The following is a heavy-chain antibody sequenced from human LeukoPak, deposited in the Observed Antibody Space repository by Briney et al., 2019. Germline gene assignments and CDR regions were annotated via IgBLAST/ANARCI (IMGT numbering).Heavy chain of an antibody. CDR1: GYTFTGYY. CDR3: ARTLSGSYRTFDY. Sequence: ASVKVSCKASGYTFTGYYMHWVRQAPGQGLEWMGRISPNSGGTLYAQKFQGRVTMTRDTSISTAYMEMSRLRSDDTAVYYCARTLSGSYRTFDYWGQGTLVTVSS. CDR2: ISPNSGGT. V-gene: IGHV1-2*06. D-gene: IGHD1-26*01. J-gene: IGHJ4*02.